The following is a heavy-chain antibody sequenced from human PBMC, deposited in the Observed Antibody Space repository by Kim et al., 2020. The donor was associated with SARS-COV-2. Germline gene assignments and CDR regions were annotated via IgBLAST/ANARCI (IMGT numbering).Heavy chain of an antibody. J-gene: IGHJ4*02. D-gene: IGHD5-12*01. V-gene: IGHV3-30*04. Sequence: GESLRLSCAASGFTFSSYAMHWVRQAPGKGLEWVAVISYDGSNKYYADSVKGRFTISRDNSKNTLYLQMNSLRAEDTAVYYCARGEHSGYDWFSVVPLGPFDYWGQGTLVTVSS. CDR3: ARGEHSGYDWFSVVPLGPFDY. CDR2: ISYDGSNK. CDR1: GFTFSSYA.